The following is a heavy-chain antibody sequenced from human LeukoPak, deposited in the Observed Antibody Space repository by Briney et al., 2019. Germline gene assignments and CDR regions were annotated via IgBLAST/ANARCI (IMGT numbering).Heavy chain of an antibody. Sequence: SETLSLTCAVSGYSISSGYYWGWIRQPPGKGLEWIGSIYHSGSTYYNPSLKSRVTISVDTSKNQFSLKLSSVPAADTAVYYCARDSGTIPSGGSDNWFDPWGQGTLVTVSS. CDR3: ARDSGTIPSGGSDNWFDP. CDR2: IYHSGST. J-gene: IGHJ5*02. D-gene: IGHD2-15*01. CDR1: GYSISSGYY. V-gene: IGHV4-38-2*02.